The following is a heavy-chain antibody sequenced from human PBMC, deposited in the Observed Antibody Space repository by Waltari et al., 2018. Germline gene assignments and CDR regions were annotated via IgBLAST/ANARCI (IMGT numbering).Heavy chain of an antibody. Sequence: QLLLQESGPGLVKPSETLSLTCTVSGASISSNTFYWGWIRQPPGKGLAWIGTFYYSGSTYYNPSLKIRVTISVDASKSEFSLRLNSVSAADTAVYYCAKVNANLDTVRDWGQGTLVTVSS. J-gene: IGHJ4*02. CDR3: AKVNANLDTVRD. CDR2: FYYSGST. CDR1: GASISSNTFY. V-gene: IGHV4-39*01. D-gene: IGHD5-18*01.